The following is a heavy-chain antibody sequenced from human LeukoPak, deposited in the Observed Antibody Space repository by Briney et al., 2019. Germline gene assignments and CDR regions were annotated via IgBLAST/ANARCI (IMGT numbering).Heavy chain of an antibody. Sequence: QSGGSLRLSCAASGFTFSSYAMSWVRQAPGKGLEWVSRFSGSDGTTNYADSVKGRFTISRDNSKNTLYLQMNSLRAEDTAMYYCAKDNVPCAGSTYSRVNGPLDYWGQGTLVTVSS. CDR2: FSGSDGTT. V-gene: IGHV3-23*01. D-gene: IGHD6-13*01. J-gene: IGHJ4*02. CDR1: GFTFSSYA. CDR3: AKDNVPCAGSTYSRVNGPLDY.